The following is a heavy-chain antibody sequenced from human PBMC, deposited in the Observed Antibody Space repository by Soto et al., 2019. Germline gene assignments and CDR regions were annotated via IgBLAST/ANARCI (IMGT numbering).Heavy chain of an antibody. CDR3: AKLSTYGSESYAFRYNWSDP. CDR1: GFSVSSSH. J-gene: IGHJ5*02. CDR2: IFSGGAT. V-gene: IGHV3-53*01. Sequence: EVQLVDSGGGLIQPGGSLRLSCAASGFSVSSSHMIWVRQAPGKGLEWVSVIFSGGATYYAVSVKGRFTISRARSKTTVYLQMDGLRTENTAGYHCAKLSTYGSESYAFRYNWSDPWGQGTLVTVAS. D-gene: IGHD3-10*01.